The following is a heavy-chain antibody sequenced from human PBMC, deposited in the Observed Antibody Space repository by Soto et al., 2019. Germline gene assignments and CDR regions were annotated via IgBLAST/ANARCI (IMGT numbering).Heavy chain of an antibody. V-gene: IGHV3-23*01. D-gene: IGHD3-10*01. J-gene: IGHJ4*02. CDR3: AKAAGWFGEFDY. Sequence: EVQLLESGGGLVQPGGSLRLSCAASGFTFSSYAMSWVRQAPGKGLEWVSAISGSGGSTYYADSVKGRFTISRDNSKNPLYRQMNSLRAEDTAVYYCAKAAGWFGEFDYWGQGPLVTVSS. CDR2: ISGSGGST. CDR1: GFTFSSYA.